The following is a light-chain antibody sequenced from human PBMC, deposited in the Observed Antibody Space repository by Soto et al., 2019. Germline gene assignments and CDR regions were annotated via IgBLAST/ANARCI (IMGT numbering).Light chain of an antibody. J-gene: IGKJ1*01. CDR2: GAS. CDR1: QSVFSSY. V-gene: IGKV3-20*01. CDR3: KQYGSSPPA. Sequence: EIVLTQSPGTLSLSPGEGATLSCRASQSVFSSYLAWYQQKPGLAPRLLIYGASSRATGIPDRFRGSGSGTDFTLTITRLEPEDFPVYYCKQYGSSPPAFGQGTKVEI.